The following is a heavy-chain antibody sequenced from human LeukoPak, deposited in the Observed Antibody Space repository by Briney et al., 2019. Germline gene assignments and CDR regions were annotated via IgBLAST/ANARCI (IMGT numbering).Heavy chain of an antibody. J-gene: IGHJ4*02. V-gene: IGHV4-39*02. CDR2: IYYSGST. D-gene: IGHD3-9*01. CDR1: GGSISSSSYY. Sequence: SETLSLTCTVSGGSISSSSYYWGWIRQPLGRGLEGNVSIYYSGSTYYNPAQKSRITISVDTSKNHFSLKLSSVTAADTAVYYCARSPPYYDILTGYYKGIDYFDYWGQGTLVTVSS. CDR3: ARSPPYYDILTGYYKGIDYFDY.